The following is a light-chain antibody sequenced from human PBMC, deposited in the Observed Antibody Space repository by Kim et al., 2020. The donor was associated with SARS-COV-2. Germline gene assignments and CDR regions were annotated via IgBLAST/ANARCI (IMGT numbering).Light chain of an antibody. Sequence: IQLTQSPSSLSAYVGDRVTITCRASQDIGSYLAWYQQTPGKAPKLLIYHASTLQRGVPSRFSGSGYGTDFTLTISTLQPDDFATYYCQHLYRYPTFGPGTKVDFK. CDR2: HAS. CDR1: QDIGSY. CDR3: QHLYRYPT. V-gene: IGKV1-9*01. J-gene: IGKJ3*01.